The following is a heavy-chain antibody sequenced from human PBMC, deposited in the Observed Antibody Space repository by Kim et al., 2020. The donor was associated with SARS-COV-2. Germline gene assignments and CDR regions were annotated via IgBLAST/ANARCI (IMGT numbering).Heavy chain of an antibody. CDR3: CGGAGHDY. CDR1: GFAFSSSW. CDR2: IKHDGSES. J-gene: IGHJ4*02. D-gene: IGHD3-16*01. V-gene: IGHV3-7*01. Sequence: GGSLRLSCTASGFAFSSSWMPWIRQAPGKGLEWVANIKHDGSESSYVDAVKGRFTISRNNAQNSLNLQLQILRGDDTAASYCCGGAGHDYWGQGYLATV.